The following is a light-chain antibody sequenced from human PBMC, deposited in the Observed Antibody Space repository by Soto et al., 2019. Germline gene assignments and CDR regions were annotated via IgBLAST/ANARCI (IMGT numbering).Light chain of an antibody. CDR2: AAS. J-gene: IGKJ1*01. CDR3: QQYYSYPRAT. Sequence: AIRMTQSPSSLSASTGDRVTTTCRASQGISSYLAWYQQKPGKAPKLLIYAASTLQSGVPSRFSGSGSGTDFTLTISCLQSEDFATYYCQQYYSYPRATFGQGTKVDIK. V-gene: IGKV1-8*01. CDR1: QGISSY.